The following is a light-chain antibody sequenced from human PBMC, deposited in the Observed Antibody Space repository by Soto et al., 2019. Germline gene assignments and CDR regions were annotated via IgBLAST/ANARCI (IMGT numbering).Light chain of an antibody. J-gene: IGKJ1*01. CDR2: DAS. Sequence: DIQMTQSPSSLSASAGDRVTITCQASRDIGNYLNWYQQKPGKAPKLLLYDASNLETGVPSRFSGSGSTTLFTFTISSLQPEDIATYYCQQYDNLPWTFGQGTKVDI. CDR1: RDIGNY. V-gene: IGKV1-33*01. CDR3: QQYDNLPWT.